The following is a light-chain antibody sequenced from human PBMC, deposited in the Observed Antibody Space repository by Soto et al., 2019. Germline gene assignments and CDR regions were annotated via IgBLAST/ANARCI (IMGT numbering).Light chain of an antibody. CDR2: KAS. Sequence: DIQMTQSPSTLSASVGDRVTITCRASQSISTWLAWYQQKPGKAPKLLIYKASSLESGVPSRFSGSGSGTEFTHTISSLQPDDSATYYGQQYINRWTFGQGTKVEIK. V-gene: IGKV1-5*03. CDR1: QSISTW. J-gene: IGKJ1*01. CDR3: QQYINRWT.